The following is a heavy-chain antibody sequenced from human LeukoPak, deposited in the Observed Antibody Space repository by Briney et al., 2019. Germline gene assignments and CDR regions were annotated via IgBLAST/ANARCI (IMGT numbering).Heavy chain of an antibody. Sequence: PGGSLRLSCAASGFTFSSYAMHWVRQAPGKGLEWVAVISYDGSNKYYADSVKGRFTISRDNSKNTLYLQMNSLRAEDTAVYYCARGGHLNIVVVPAANWGQGTLVTVSS. V-gene: IGHV3-30-3*01. CDR2: ISYDGSNK. D-gene: IGHD2-2*01. CDR1: GFTFSSYA. J-gene: IGHJ4*02. CDR3: ARGGHLNIVVVPAAN.